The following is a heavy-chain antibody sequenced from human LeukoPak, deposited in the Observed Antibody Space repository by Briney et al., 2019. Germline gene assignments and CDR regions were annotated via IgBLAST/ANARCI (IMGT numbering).Heavy chain of an antibody. D-gene: IGHD3-10*01. V-gene: IGHV3-33*01. CDR3: ARGKAGVDTNWYFDL. J-gene: IGHJ2*01. Sequence: GGSLRLSCAASGFTFSSYGTHWVRQAPGKGLEWVAVIWYDGSNKYYADSVKGRFTISRDNSKNTLYLQMNSLRAEDTTVYYCARGKAGVDTNWYFDLWGRGTLVTVSS. CDR1: GFTFSSYG. CDR2: IWYDGSNK.